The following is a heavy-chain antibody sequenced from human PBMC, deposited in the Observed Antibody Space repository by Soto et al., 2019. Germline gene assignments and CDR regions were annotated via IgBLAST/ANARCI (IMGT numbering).Heavy chain of an antibody. Sequence: SETLSLTCAVYGGSFSGYYWSWIRQPPGKGLEWIGEINHSGSTNYNPSLKSRVTISVDTSKNQFSLKLSSVTAADTAVYYCARGPMHIGDNRDLYYFDYWGQGTLVTVSS. CDR2: INHSGST. V-gene: IGHV4-34*01. J-gene: IGHJ4*02. D-gene: IGHD2-21*01. CDR1: GGSFSGYY. CDR3: ARGPMHIGDNRDLYYFDY.